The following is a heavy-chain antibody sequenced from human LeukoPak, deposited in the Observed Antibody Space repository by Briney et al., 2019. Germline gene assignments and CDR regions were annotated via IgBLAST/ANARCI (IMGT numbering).Heavy chain of an antibody. Sequence: GGSLRLSCAASGFTFSSFEMNWVRQAPGKGLEWVSYISGSGSPIYYAASVKGRFTISRDNAKNSLYLQMSSLRVEDTAVYYCARVPYSSGWYNFDYWGQGTLVTVSS. CDR1: GFTFSSFE. D-gene: IGHD6-19*01. V-gene: IGHV3-48*03. J-gene: IGHJ4*02. CDR3: ARVPYSSGWYNFDY. CDR2: ISGSGSPI.